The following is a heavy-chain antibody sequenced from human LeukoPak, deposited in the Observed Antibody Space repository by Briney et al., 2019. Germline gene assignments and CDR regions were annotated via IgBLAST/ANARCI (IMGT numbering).Heavy chain of an antibody. J-gene: IGHJ4*02. Sequence: SETLSLTCAVYGGSFSSYYWSWIRQPPGKGLEWIGYIYYSGSTNYNPSLKSRVTISVDTSKNQFSLKLSSVTAADTAVYYCARQPGSGWYRFDYWGQGTLVTVSS. CDR2: IYYSGST. CDR1: GGSFSSYY. D-gene: IGHD6-19*01. V-gene: IGHV4-59*08. CDR3: ARQPGSGWYRFDY.